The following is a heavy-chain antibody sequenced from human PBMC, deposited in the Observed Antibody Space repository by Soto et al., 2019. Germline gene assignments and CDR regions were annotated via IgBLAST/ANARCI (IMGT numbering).Heavy chain of an antibody. V-gene: IGHV3-30*18. CDR1: GFTFSSYG. J-gene: IGHJ4*02. D-gene: IGHD3-3*01. CDR2: ISYDGSNK. Sequence: GGSLRLSCAASGFTFSSYGMHWVRQAPGKGLEWVAVISYDGSNKYYADSVKGRFTISRDNSKNTLYLQMNSLRAEDTAVYYCAKDQNDFWSAVDYWGQRTLVTVSS. CDR3: AKDQNDFWSAVDY.